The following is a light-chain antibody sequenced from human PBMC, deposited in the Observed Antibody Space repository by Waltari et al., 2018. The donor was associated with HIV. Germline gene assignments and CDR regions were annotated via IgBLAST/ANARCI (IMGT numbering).Light chain of an antibody. CDR2: EVI. CDR3: CSYAGTYTYVL. V-gene: IGLV2-11*01. Sequence: QSALTQPRSVSGSPGPSVTISCTGTSSDVGGYDSVSWYLQHPGKGPKLIIYEVIKRPSGVPDRFSGSKSGNTASLTISGLQTEDEADYFCCSYAGTYTYVLFGGGTKLTVL. J-gene: IGLJ3*02. CDR1: SSDVGGYDS.